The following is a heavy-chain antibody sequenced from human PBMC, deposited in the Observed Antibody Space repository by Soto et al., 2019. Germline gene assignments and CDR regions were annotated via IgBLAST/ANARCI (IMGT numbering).Heavy chain of an antibody. Sequence: GESLKISCKGSGYSFTNYWIGWGRQMPGKGLEWMGIIYPGDSDTRYSPSFEGQVTISADKSISTAYLQWSSLKTSDTAMDYCARRTGYSYGYVHWGQGTQVTVPS. D-gene: IGHD5-18*01. CDR1: GYSFTNYW. CDR3: ARRTGYSYGYVH. CDR2: IYPGDSDT. V-gene: IGHV5-51*01. J-gene: IGHJ4*02.